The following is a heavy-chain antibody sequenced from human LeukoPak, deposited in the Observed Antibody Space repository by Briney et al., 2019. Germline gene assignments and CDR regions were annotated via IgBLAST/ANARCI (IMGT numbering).Heavy chain of an antibody. Sequence: GASVKVSCKASGYTFTSYGISWVRQAPGQGLEWMGWISAYNGNTNYAQKLQGRVTMTTDTSTSTAYMELRSLRSDDTAVYYCARTYYYGSGSYGPKHFDYWGQGTLVTVSS. CDR1: GYTFTSYG. CDR3: ARTYYYGSGSYGPKHFDY. V-gene: IGHV1-18*01. CDR2: ISAYNGNT. D-gene: IGHD3-10*01. J-gene: IGHJ4*02.